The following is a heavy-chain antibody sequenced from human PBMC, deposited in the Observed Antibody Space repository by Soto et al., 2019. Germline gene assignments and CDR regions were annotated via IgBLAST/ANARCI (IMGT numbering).Heavy chain of an antibody. V-gene: IGHV4-31*03. CDR2: INYRGST. J-gene: IGHJ5*02. D-gene: IGHD2-15*01. CDR1: GGSINSGDSY. Sequence: QGQLHESGPGLVRTSQTLSLICTVSGGSINSGDSYWNWIRQHPEKGLEWIGYINYRGSTFYNPSLKSRIIISVDTSKNQFSLKLSSVTAADTAVYYCARDAPGVAPSWGQGTLVTVSS. CDR3: ARDAPGVAPS.